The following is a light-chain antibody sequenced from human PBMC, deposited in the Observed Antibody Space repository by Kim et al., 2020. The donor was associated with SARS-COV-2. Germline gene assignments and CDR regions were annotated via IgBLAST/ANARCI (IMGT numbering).Light chain of an antibody. Sequence: APGESATLTCRASHSVSSSYLAWYQQKPGQAPRLLIYGASSRATGIPDRFSGSGSGTDFTLTISRLEPEDFAVYYCQQYGSSPQTFGQGTKVDIK. CDR1: HSVSSSY. V-gene: IGKV3-20*01. CDR2: GAS. CDR3: QQYGSSPQT. J-gene: IGKJ1*01.